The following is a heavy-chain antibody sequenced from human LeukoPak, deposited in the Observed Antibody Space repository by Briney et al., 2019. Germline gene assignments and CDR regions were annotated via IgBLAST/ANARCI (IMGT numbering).Heavy chain of an antibody. CDR3: ARGGSYLSAFDI. CDR2: IRYDGSNK. J-gene: IGHJ3*02. Sequence: WGSLRLSCAASGFTFSSYGMHWVRQAPGKGLEWVAFIRYDGSNKYYADSVKGRFTISRDNSKNTLYLQMNSLRAEDTAVYYCARGGSYLSAFDIWGQGTMVTVSS. CDR1: GFTFSSYG. D-gene: IGHD1-26*01. V-gene: IGHV3-30*02.